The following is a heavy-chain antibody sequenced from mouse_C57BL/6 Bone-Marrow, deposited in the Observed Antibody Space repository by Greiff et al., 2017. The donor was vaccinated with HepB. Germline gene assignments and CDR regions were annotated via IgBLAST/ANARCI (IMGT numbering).Heavy chain of an antibody. CDR3: ARPYYYGSSPWFAY. CDR1: GFTFSSYG. Sequence: EVQLQESGGDLVKPGGSLKLSCAASGFTFSSYGMSWVRQTPDKRLEWVATISSGGSYTYYPDSVKGRSTISRDNAKNTLYLQMSSLKSEDTAMYYCARPYYYGSSPWFAYWGQGTLVTVSA. D-gene: IGHD1-1*01. J-gene: IGHJ3*01. CDR2: ISSGGSYT. V-gene: IGHV5-6*01.